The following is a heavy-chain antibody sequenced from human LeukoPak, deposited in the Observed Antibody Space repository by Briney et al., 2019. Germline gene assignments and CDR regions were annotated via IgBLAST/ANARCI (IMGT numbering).Heavy chain of an antibody. D-gene: IGHD5-18*01. V-gene: IGHV4-39*07. CDR1: GGSISSSSYY. J-gene: IGHJ4*02. CDR2: IYYSGST. Sequence: PSETLSLTCTVSGGSISSSSYYWGWIRQPPGKGLEWIGSIYYSGSTYYNPSLKSRVTISVDTSKNQFSLKLSSVTAADAAVYYCARKRGYSYGPPLPFDYWGQGTLVTVSS. CDR3: ARKRGYSYGPPLPFDY.